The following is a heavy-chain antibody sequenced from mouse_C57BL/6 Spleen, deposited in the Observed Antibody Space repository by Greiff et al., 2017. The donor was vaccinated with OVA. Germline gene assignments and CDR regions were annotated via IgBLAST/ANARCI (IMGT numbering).Heavy chain of an antibody. V-gene: IGHV7-3*01. CDR1: GFTFTDYY. CDR3: ARYHSLDG. CDR2: IRNKANGYTT. Sequence: EVQVVESGGGLVQPGGSLSLSCAASGFTFTDYYMSWVRQPPGKALEWLGFIRNKANGYTTEYSASVKGRFTISRDNSQSILYLQMNALRAEDSATYYCARYHSLDGWGQGTTLTVAS. J-gene: IGHJ2*01.